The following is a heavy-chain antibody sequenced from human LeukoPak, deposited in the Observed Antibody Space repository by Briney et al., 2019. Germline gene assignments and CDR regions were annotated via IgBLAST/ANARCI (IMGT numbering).Heavy chain of an antibody. D-gene: IGHD2-21*01. CDR1: GGSFSGCY. CDR3: AREWVVIGYFDY. J-gene: IGHJ4*02. CDR2: INHSGST. Sequence: KPSETLSLTCAVYGGSFSGCYWSWTRQPPGKGLEWIGEINHSGSTNYNPSLKSRVTISVDTSKNQFSLKLSSVTAADTAVYYRAREWVVIGYFDYWGQGTLVTVSS. V-gene: IGHV4-34*01.